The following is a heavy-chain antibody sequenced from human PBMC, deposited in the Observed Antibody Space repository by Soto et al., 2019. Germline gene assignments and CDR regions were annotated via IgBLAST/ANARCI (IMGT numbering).Heavy chain of an antibody. CDR3: ARGQLPAATTYFDF. D-gene: IGHD1-26*01. CDR2: IWFDGSNK. J-gene: IGHJ4*02. V-gene: IGHV3-33*01. Sequence: ESGGGVVQPGGSLRLSCAASGFTFSSYAIHWVRQAPGKGLEWVAIIWFDGSNKYYADSVKGRFSISRDNSKNTLFLQMDSLRAEDTAVYYCARGQLPAATTYFDFWGQGPLVIVSS. CDR1: GFTFSSYA.